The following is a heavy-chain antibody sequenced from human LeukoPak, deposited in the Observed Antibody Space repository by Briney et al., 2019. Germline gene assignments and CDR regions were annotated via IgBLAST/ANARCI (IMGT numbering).Heavy chain of an antibody. CDR1: GFTFSSYE. V-gene: IGHV3-48*03. CDR2: ISSSGSSI. Sequence: GGSLRLSCAASGFTFSSYEMNWVRQAPGKGLEWVSYISSSGSSIYYADSVKGRFTISRDNSKNTLYLQMNSLRAEDTGVYYCARAVGPYDYWGQGTLVTVSS. J-gene: IGHJ4*02. D-gene: IGHD3-10*01. CDR3: ARAVGPYDY.